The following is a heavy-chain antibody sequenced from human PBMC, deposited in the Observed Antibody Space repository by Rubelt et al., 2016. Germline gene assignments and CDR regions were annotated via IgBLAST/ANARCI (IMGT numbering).Heavy chain of an antibody. CDR3: ARHDTGSFLFDF. CDR1: GGSFSGYS. J-gene: IGHJ4*02. CDR2: IDHSGNT. Sequence: QVQLQQWGAGLVKPSETLSLTCAVYGGSFSGYSWTWIRQPPGKGLEWLGEIDHSGNTDYIPSLQCRGSISVKTAKNVIALKMSSVTAAETAVYYCARHDTGSFLFDFWGQGTPVTVSS. D-gene: IGHD1-26*01. V-gene: IGHV4-34*01.